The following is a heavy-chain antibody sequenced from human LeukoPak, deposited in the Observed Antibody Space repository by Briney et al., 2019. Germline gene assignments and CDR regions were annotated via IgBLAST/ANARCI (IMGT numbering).Heavy chain of an antibody. CDR3: ARGRAIDI. CDR2: ISSNGGST. V-gene: IGHV3-64*01. Sequence: PGGSLRLSCAASGFTFSSYAMHWVRQAPGKGLEYVSAISSNGGSTYYAKSVKGRFTISRDNSKNTLYLQMGSLRAEDMAVYYCARGRAIDIWGRGTMVTVSS. J-gene: IGHJ3*02. CDR1: GFTFSSYA.